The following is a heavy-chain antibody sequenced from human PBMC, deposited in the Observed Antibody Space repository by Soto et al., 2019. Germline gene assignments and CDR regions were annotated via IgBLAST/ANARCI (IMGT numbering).Heavy chain of an antibody. CDR3: ARDLLPKITYYYYGMDV. V-gene: IGHV4-31*03. Sequence: SETLSLTCTVSGGSISSGGYYWSWIRQHPGKGLEWIGYIYYSGSTYYNPSLKSRVTISVDTSKNQFSLKLSSVTAADTAVYYCARDLLPKITYYYYGMDVWGQGTTVTVSS. CDR1: GGSISSGGYY. CDR2: IYYSGST. J-gene: IGHJ6*02.